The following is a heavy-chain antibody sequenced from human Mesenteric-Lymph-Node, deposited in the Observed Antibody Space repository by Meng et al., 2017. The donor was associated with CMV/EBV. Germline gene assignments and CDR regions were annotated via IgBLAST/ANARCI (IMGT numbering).Heavy chain of an antibody. D-gene: IGHD2-8*01. Sequence: GSLRLSCTVSGGSISSSSYYWGWIRQPPGKGLEWIGSIYYSGSTYYNPSLKSRVTISVDTSKNQFSLKLSSVTAADTAVYYCARSSTNGMVDYWGQGTLVTVSS. CDR2: IYYSGST. J-gene: IGHJ4*02. CDR1: GGSISSSSYY. CDR3: ARSSTNGMVDY. V-gene: IGHV4-39*07.